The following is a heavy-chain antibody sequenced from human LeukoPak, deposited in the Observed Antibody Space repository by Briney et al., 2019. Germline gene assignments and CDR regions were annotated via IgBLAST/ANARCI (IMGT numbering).Heavy chain of an antibody. CDR1: GYTFDDYG. Sequence: GGSLRLSCAASGYTFDDYGVSWVRQAPGKGLEWVSGINWNGGSTGFADSVKGRFTISRDNAKNSLYLQMNSLRAEDTALYYCARNYGGYDGSDFWGQGTLVTVSS. CDR3: ARNYGGYDGSDF. CDR2: INWNGGST. D-gene: IGHD5-12*01. V-gene: IGHV3-20*04. J-gene: IGHJ4*02.